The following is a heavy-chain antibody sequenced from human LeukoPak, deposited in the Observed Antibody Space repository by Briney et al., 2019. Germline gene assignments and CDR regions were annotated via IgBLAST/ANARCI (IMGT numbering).Heavy chain of an antibody. V-gene: IGHV4-59*01. CDR1: GGSISTYY. D-gene: IGHD6-6*01. CDR3: TRGGAARLHFQN. Sequence: PSETLSLTCTVSGGSISTYYWNWIRQPPGKGLEWIGYIYHSGSTNYNPSLQSRVTISVDTSKNQFSLNLNSVTAADTAVYYCTRGGAARLHFQNWGQGTLVTVSS. J-gene: IGHJ1*01. CDR2: IYHSGST.